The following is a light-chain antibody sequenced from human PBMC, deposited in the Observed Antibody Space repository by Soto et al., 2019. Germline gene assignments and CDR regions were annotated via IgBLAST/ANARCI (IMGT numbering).Light chain of an antibody. Sequence: DIQMTQSPSSLSASVGDRVTITCRASQGIRSDLGWYQQKAGKAPKRLIYDASTLQSRVPSRFKGSGSGTEFTLTISSLQPEDFATYYCLHQNSYLALSFGGGTKVEIK. CDR2: DAS. CDR3: LHQNSYLALS. CDR1: QGIRSD. V-gene: IGKV1-17*01. J-gene: IGKJ4*01.